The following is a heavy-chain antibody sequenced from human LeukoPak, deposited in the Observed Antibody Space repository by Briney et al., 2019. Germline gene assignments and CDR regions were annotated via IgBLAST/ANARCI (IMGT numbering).Heavy chain of an antibody. V-gene: IGHV3-30-3*01. CDR3: ASQIVVPAAMYYYYGMDV. CDR2: ISYDGSNK. Sequence: GGSLRLSCAASGFTFSSYAMHWVRQAPGKGLEWVAVISYDGSNKYYADSVKGRFTISRDNSKNTLYLQMNSLRAEDTAVYYCASQIVVPAAMYYYYGMDVWSQGTTVTVSS. D-gene: IGHD2-2*01. CDR1: GFTFSSYA. J-gene: IGHJ6*02.